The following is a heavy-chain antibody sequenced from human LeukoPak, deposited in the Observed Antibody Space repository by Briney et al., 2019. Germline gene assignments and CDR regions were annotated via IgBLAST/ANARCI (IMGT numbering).Heavy chain of an antibody. V-gene: IGHV3-64*01. CDR3: ARVPYGSLGYYYYYMDV. CDR2: ISRDGGST. D-gene: IGHD3-10*01. Sequence: GGSLRLSCAASGFKFSTYSIHWVRQAPGKGLEFVSAISRDGGSTHYANSVKGRFTISRDNSKDTLYLQMGSLRPEDTAVYYCARVPYGSLGYYYYYMDVWGKGTTVTISS. CDR1: GFKFSTYS. J-gene: IGHJ6*03.